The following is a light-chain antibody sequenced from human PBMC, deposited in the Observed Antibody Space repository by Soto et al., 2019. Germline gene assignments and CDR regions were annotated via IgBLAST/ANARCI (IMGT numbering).Light chain of an antibody. CDR1: QSIGSR. J-gene: IGKJ1*01. CDR2: DAS. V-gene: IGKV1-5*01. Sequence: DIQMTQSPSTLSASVGDRVTITCRAGQSIGSRLAWYQQKPGKAPKLLIYDASSLESGVPSRFSGSGPGTEFTLTISSLQPDDFATYCCQQYDCYKSFGQGTKVDIK. CDR3: QQYDCYKS.